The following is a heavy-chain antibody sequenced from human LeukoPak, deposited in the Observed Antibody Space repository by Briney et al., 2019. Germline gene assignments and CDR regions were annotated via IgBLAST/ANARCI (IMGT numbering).Heavy chain of an antibody. CDR3: ARKGRQLWLSFDY. V-gene: IGHV4-34*01. D-gene: IGHD5-18*01. CDR2: INHSGST. Sequence: PSETLSLTCAVYGGSFSGYYWSWFRQPPGKGLEWIGEINHSGSTNYNPSLKSRVTISVDTSKNQFSLKLSSVTAADTAVYYCARKGRQLWLSFDYWGQGTLVTVSS. J-gene: IGHJ4*02. CDR1: GGSFSGYY.